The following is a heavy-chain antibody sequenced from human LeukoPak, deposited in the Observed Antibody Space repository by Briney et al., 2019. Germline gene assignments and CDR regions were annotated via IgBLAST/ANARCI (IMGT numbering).Heavy chain of an antibody. V-gene: IGHV4-59*08. CDR2: IYYSGST. CDR3: ARQSISSRRAFDI. D-gene: IGHD6-6*01. CDR1: GGSISSYY. J-gene: IGHJ3*02. Sequence: MTSETLSLTCSVSGGSISSYYWSWIRQPPGKGLEWIGYIYYSGSTNYNPSLKSRVTISVDTSKNQFSLMLTSVTAADSAVYYCARQSISSRRAFDIWGQGTMVTVSS.